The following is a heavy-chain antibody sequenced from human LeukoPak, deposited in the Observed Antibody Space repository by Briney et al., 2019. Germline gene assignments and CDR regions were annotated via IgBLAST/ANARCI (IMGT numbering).Heavy chain of an antibody. CDR3: AKDWDMAPGY. Sequence: GGSLRLSCVASGFNFSSHAMHWVRQAPGKGLEWVSAISGSDGSTYYADSVKGRFTISRDNSKDTLYLQMNSLRAEDTAVYYCAKDWDMAPGYWGQGTLVTVSS. CDR1: GFNFSSHA. J-gene: IGHJ4*02. V-gene: IGHV3-23*01. CDR2: ISGSDGST. D-gene: IGHD2-15*01.